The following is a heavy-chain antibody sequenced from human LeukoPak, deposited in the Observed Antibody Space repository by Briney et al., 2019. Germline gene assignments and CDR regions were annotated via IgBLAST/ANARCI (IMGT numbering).Heavy chain of an antibody. CDR1: GGSFSGYY. Sequence: SETLSLTCAVYGGSFSGYYWSWIRQPPGKGLERIGEINHSGSTNYNPSLKSRVTISVDTSKNQFSLKLSSVTAADTAMYYCAIATGTFDYWGQGTLVTVSS. J-gene: IGHJ4*02. CDR3: AIATGTFDY. D-gene: IGHD1-1*01. V-gene: IGHV4-34*01. CDR2: INHSGST.